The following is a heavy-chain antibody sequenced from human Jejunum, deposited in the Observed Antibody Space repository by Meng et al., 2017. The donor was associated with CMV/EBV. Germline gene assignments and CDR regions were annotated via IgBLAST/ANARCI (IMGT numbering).Heavy chain of an antibody. D-gene: IGHD1-14*01. V-gene: IGHV3-21*01. CDR2: IDSSGAYA. CDR1: FTFSTYS. J-gene: IGHJ4*02. CDR3: ARKIAGPNHLKDTLFDY. Sequence: FTFSTYSMNWVRQAPGKGLEWVSLIDSSGAYAYYADSVKGRFTSSRDNAENSLDLQMNSLRVEDTAVYYCARKIAGPNHLKDTLFDYWGQGTLVTVSS.